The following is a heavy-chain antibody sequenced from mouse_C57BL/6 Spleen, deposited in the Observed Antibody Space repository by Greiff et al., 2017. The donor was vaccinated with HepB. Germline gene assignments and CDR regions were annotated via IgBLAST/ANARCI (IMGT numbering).Heavy chain of an antibody. CDR2: ISSGSSTI. D-gene: IGHD2-4*01. CDR1: GFTFSDYG. CDR3: ARRGTWDYDQAWFAY. Sequence: EVQRVESGGGLVKPGGSLKLSCAASGFTFSDYGMHWVRQAPEKGLEWVAYISSGSSTIYYADTVKGRFTISRDNAKNTLFLQMTSLRSEDTAMYYCARRGTWDYDQAWFAYWGQGTLVTVSA. V-gene: IGHV5-17*01. J-gene: IGHJ3*01.